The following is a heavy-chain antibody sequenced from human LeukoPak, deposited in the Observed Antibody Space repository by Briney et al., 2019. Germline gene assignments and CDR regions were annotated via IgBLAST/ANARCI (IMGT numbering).Heavy chain of an antibody. V-gene: IGHV4-34*01. CDR3: ARGCYGGNSETYYFDY. D-gene: IGHD4-23*01. Sequence: SETLSITCAVYGGSFSGYYWSWIRQPPGKGLEWIGEINHSGGTNYNPSLKSRVTISVDTSKNQFSLKLSSVTAADTAVYYCARGCYGGNSETYYFDYWGQGTLVTVSS. CDR2: INHSGGT. CDR1: GGSFSGYY. J-gene: IGHJ4*02.